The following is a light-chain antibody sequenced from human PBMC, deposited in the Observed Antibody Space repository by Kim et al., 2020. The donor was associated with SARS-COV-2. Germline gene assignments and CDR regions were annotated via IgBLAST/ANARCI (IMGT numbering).Light chain of an antibody. CDR3: QAWDRRVV. CDR1: KLGDKY. CDR2: QDS. J-gene: IGLJ2*01. V-gene: IGLV3-1*01. Sequence: VSVSPGQTASITCSGDKLGDKYACWYQQKPGQSPVRVIYQDSKRPSGIPERFSGSNSGNTATLTISGTQAMDEADYYCQAWDRRVVFGGGTQLTVL.